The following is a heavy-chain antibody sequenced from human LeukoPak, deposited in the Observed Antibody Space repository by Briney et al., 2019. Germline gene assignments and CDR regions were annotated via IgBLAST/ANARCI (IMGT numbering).Heavy chain of an antibody. D-gene: IGHD1-7*01. V-gene: IGHV3-74*01. J-gene: IGHJ3*02. CDR3: ARERWNSEAFDI. Sequence: GGSLRLSCAASGFSFSRYWMHWVHQAPGKGLVWVSRLNGDGSSTSYLDSVRGRLTICRDNTKNTPYLHMNSLSAENTRVYYCARERWNSEAFDIWGQGTVVTVSS. CDR2: LNGDGSST. CDR1: GFSFSRYW.